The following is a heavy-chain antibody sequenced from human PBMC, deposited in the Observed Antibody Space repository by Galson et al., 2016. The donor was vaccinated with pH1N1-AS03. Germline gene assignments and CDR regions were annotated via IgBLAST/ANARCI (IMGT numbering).Heavy chain of an antibody. CDR3: AREGSYGDTYYYHYGMDV. V-gene: IGHV3-48*03. CDR1: GFTFSDFE. Sequence: SLRLSCAASGFTFSDFEMYWVRQAPGEGLQLISYISSSGATAYYADSVKGRFTISRDNTKNSLYLQMSTLRVEDTAVYYCAREGSYGDTYYYHYGMDVWGQGTTVTVSS. J-gene: IGHJ6*02. D-gene: IGHD4-17*01. CDR2: ISSSGATA.